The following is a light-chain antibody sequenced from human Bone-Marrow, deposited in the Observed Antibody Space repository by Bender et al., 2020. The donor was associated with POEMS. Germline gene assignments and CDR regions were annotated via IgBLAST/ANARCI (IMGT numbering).Light chain of an antibody. J-gene: IGLJ2*01. V-gene: IGLV1-40*01. CDR1: SSNTGSGYD. CDR2: GYT. CDR3: CSYAGDLL. Sequence: QSVLTQPPSVSGAPGQRVTISCTGSSSNTGSGYDINWYQHLPGTAPKLLIYGYTNRPSGVPDRFSGSKSGTSASLAITGLQADDEADYHCCSYAGDLLFGGGTKVTVL.